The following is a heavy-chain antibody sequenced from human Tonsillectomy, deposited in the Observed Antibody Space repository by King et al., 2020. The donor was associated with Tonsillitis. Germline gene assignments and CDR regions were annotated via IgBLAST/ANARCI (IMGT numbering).Heavy chain of an antibody. J-gene: IGHJ4*02. D-gene: IGHD5-12*01. CDR1: GGSISSSSYY. Sequence: LQLQESGPGLVKPSETLSLTCTVSGGSISSSSYYWGWIRQPPGKGLEWIGSIYYSGSTYYNPSHKSRVTISVDTSKNQFSLKLSSVTAADTAVYYCARHFRGYSCYDTNYFDYWGQGTLVTVSS. CDR3: ARHFRGYSCYDTNYFDY. CDR2: IYYSGST. V-gene: IGHV4-39*01.